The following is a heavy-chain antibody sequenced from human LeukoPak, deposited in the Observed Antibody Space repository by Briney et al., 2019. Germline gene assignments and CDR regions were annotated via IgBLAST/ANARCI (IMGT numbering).Heavy chain of an antibody. V-gene: IGHV1-24*01. Sequence: ASVKVSCKVSGYTLTELSMHWVRQAPGKGLEWMGGFDPEDGETIYAQKFQGRVTMTRDTSTSTVYMELSSLRSEDTAVYYCARTGGDFDYWGQGTLVTVSS. CDR1: GYTLTELS. CDR2: FDPEDGET. J-gene: IGHJ4*02. CDR3: ARTGGDFDY. D-gene: IGHD7-27*01.